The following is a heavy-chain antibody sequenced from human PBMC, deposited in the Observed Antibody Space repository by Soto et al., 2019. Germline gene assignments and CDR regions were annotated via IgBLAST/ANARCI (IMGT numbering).Heavy chain of an antibody. CDR2: IYYSGST. D-gene: IGHD6-13*01. CDR3: ARLEGAAARLFYN. Sequence: SETLSLTCTVSGGSISSYYWSWIRQPPGKVLEWIEYIYYSGSTNYNPSLKSRVTISVDTSKNQFSLKLSSVTAADTAVYYRARLEGAAARLFYNWGQGTLVT. CDR1: GGSISSYY. V-gene: IGHV4-59*08. J-gene: IGHJ4*02.